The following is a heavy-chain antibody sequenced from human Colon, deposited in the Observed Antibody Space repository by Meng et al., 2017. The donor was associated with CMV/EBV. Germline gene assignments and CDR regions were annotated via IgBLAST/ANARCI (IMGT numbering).Heavy chain of an antibody. CDR2: IIPIFGTA. D-gene: IGHD2/OR15-2a*01. CDR3: ARELKVHEYGMDV. Sequence: SVKVSCKASGGTFSSYAISWVRQAPGQGLEWMGGIIPIFGTANYAQKFQGRVTITTDESTSTAYMELSSLRSEDTAVYYCARELKVHEYGMDVWAKGPRSPSP. V-gene: IGHV1-69*05. CDR1: GGTFSSYA. J-gene: IGHJ6*02.